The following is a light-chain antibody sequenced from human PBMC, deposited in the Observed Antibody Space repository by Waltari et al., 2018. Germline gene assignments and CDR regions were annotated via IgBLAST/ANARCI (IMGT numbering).Light chain of an antibody. Sequence: EIVLTQSPGPLSLSPGERATISCRASQSISSYLAWFQQKPGQAPRRLIYDASNRATGIPDRFSGSGSGTDFTLTISSLEPGDVAVYYCQQRSIWPRTFGQGTKLEIK. CDR3: QQRSIWPRT. J-gene: IGKJ2*01. CDR2: DAS. V-gene: IGKV3-11*01. CDR1: QSISSY.